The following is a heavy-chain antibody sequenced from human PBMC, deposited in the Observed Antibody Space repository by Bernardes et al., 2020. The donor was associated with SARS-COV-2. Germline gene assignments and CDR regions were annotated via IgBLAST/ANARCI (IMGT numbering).Heavy chain of an antibody. Sequence: ASLKVSCKASGYTFTSYDINWVRQATGQGLEWMGWMNPNSGNTGYAQKFQGRVTMTRNTSISTAHMELSSLRSEDTAVYYCARYDFWSGYYYYGMDVWGQGTTVTVSS. D-gene: IGHD3-3*01. CDR2: MNPNSGNT. V-gene: IGHV1-8*01. J-gene: IGHJ6*02. CDR3: ARYDFWSGYYYYGMDV. CDR1: GYTFTSYD.